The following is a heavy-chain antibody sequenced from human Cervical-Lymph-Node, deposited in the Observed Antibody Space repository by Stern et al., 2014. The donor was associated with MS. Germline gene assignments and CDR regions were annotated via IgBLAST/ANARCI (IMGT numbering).Heavy chain of an antibody. CDR1: GGSITSSSYY. Sequence: QVQLQESGPGLVKPSETLSLTCTVSGGSITSSSYYWGRNRQHPGNGLEGSGSLNYSGSNYSNPSLQSRVTISVDTTKTPFFLTLSSVTAADTAVYYCANNWNYWYFDLWGRGTLVTVSS. J-gene: IGHJ2*01. CDR3: ANNWNYWYFDL. CDR2: LNYSGSN. D-gene: IGHD1-20*01. V-gene: IGHV4-39*01.